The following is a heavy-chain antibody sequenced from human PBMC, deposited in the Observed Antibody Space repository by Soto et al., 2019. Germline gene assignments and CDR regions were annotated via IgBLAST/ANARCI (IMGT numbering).Heavy chain of an antibody. Sequence: VQLLESGGGLVQPGGSLRLSCAASGFTFSSYAMSWARQAPGKGLEWVSVISGSGDSTNYADSVKDRFTIARDNYKESTKMQMDNLKVEDTAVYYCAKSSTWVHYYYMDVWGKGTTDTVSS. V-gene: IGHV3-23*01. D-gene: IGHD2-2*01. J-gene: IGHJ6*03. CDR1: GFTFSSYA. CDR3: AKSSTWVHYYYMDV. CDR2: ISGSGDST.